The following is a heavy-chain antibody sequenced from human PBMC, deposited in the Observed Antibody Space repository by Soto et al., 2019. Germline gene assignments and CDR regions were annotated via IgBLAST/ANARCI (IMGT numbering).Heavy chain of an antibody. CDR1: GGTFSSYA. J-gene: IGHJ6*02. Sequence: ASVKVSCKASGGTFSSYAISWVRQAPGQELEWMGGIIPIFGTANYAQKFQGGVTITADESTSTAYMELSSLRSEDTAVYYCASRLERRHYYYGMDGWGQGTTVTVAS. V-gene: IGHV1-69*13. CDR3: ASRLERRHYYYGMDG. CDR2: IIPIFGTA. D-gene: IGHD1-1*01.